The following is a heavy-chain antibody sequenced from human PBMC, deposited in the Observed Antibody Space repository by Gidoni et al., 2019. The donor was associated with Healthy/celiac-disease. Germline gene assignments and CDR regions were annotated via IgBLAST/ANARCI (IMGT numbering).Heavy chain of an antibody. V-gene: IGHV3-7*01. CDR3: ARDSPRQSSSDY. CDR2: IKYDGTEK. CDR1: GFSFSSDW. J-gene: IGHJ4*02. Sequence: EVQLVESGGGLVQPGGSLRLSCAASGFSFSSDWMNWVRQAPGRGLEWVANIKYDGTEKYYVDSVKGRFTVSRDNAKNSLYLQMNSLRPEDTAVYYCARDSPRQSSSDYWGQGTLVTVSS. D-gene: IGHD6-6*01.